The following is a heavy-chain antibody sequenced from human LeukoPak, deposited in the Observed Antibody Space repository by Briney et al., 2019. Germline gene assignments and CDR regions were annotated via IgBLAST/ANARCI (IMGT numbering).Heavy chain of an antibody. CDR1: GFPFSNYA. V-gene: IGHV3-23*01. J-gene: IGHJ4*02. Sequence: GGALRISCEASGFPFSNYAMTWVRQAPGKGLEWVSSISGSGADTHYAASVKGRFTISRDNSKNTLYLQMNSLRAEDTAVHYCAFARAGIEAAGYDYWGQGTLVTVSS. D-gene: IGHD6-13*01. CDR3: AFARAGIEAAGYDY. CDR2: ISGSGADT.